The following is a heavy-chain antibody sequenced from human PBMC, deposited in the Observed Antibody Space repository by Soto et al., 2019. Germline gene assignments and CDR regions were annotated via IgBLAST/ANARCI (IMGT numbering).Heavy chain of an antibody. V-gene: IGHV3-23*01. Sequence: PGGSLRLSCAASGFTFSSYAMSWVRQAPGKGLEWVSAISGSGGSTYYADSVKGRFTISRDNSKNTLYLQMNSLRAEDTAVYYCAKGSSCSGGSCYSDPWGQGTLVTVSS. CDR2: ISGSGGST. J-gene: IGHJ5*02. D-gene: IGHD2-15*01. CDR3: AKGSSCSGGSCYSDP. CDR1: GFTFSSYA.